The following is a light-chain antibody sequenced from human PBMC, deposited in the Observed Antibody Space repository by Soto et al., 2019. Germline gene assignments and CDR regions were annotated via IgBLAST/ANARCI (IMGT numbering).Light chain of an antibody. CDR1: SSDVGGYNY. J-gene: IGLJ1*01. CDR3: SSYTSSSTLGV. CDR2: EVN. Sequence: QSALTQPDSVSGSPGQSITISCTGTSSDVGGYNYVSWYQQHPGKAPKLMIYEVNNRPSGVSNRFSGSKSGSTASLTISGLQAEDEADYYCSSYTSSSTLGVFGTGTKLTVL. V-gene: IGLV2-14*01.